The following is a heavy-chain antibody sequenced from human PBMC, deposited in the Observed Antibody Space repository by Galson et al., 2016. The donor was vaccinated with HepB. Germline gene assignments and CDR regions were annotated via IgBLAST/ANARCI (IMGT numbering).Heavy chain of an antibody. CDR3: GRDGRTITLRSCDY. CDR1: GFTFSNHG. CDR2: ISYDGSHK. D-gene: IGHD5-12*01. V-gene: IGHV3-30*03. J-gene: IGHJ4*02. Sequence: SLRLSCAASGFTFSNHGMHWVRQAPGKGLEWMAVISYDGSHKYYAESVKGRFTISRDNSKDTLYLQMDSLRAEDTAVYSCGRDGRTITLRSCDYWGQGTLVTVSS.